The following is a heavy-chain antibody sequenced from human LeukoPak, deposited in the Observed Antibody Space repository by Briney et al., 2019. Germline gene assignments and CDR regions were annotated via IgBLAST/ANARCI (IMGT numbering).Heavy chain of an antibody. Sequence: ASVKVSCKASGYTFTDYYMHWVRQAPGQGLEWMGWINPNSGGTNYAQKFQGRVTMTRDTSISTAYMELSSLRSDDTAVYYCASSLEGSGYAWNYWGQGTLVTVSS. D-gene: IGHD5-12*01. CDR2: INPNSGGT. CDR3: ASSLEGSGYAWNY. J-gene: IGHJ4*02. V-gene: IGHV1-2*02. CDR1: GYTFTDYY.